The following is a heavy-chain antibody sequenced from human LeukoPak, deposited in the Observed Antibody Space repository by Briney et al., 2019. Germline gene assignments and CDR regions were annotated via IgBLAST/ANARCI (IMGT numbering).Heavy chain of an antibody. J-gene: IGHJ4*02. Sequence: PGGSLRLSCAASGFTFSNYAMSWVRQAPGEGLEWVSVISSSDSSTYYADSVKGRFTISRDNSKNTLYLQMNSLRAEDTAIYFCAKDRDNSNWYPYFDNWGQGTLVTVSS. CDR2: ISSSDSST. CDR1: GFTFSNYA. V-gene: IGHV3-23*01. D-gene: IGHD2/OR15-2a*01. CDR3: AKDRDNSNWYPYFDN.